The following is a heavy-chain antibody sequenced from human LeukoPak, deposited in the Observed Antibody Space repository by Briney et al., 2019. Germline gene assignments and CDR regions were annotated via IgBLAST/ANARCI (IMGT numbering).Heavy chain of an antibody. J-gene: IGHJ4*02. CDR2: TSYDGSNK. CDR3: ARDADPMIVVSYFDY. D-gene: IGHD3-22*01. CDR1: GFTFSSYA. Sequence: GGSLRLSCAASGFTFSSYAMHWVRQAPGKGLEWVAVTSYDGSNKYYADSVKGRFTISRDNSKNTLYLQMNSLRAEDTAVYYCARDADPMIVVSYFDYWGQGTLVTVSS. V-gene: IGHV3-30*04.